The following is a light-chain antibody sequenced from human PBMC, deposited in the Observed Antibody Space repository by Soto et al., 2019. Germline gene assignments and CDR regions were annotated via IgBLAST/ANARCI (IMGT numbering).Light chain of an antibody. CDR1: QSVDLL. V-gene: IGKV1-5*01. Sequence: DNQMAQSPSTLSSSVGDRVTITCRAGQSVDLLLSWYHQKPGKAPKLLIYDASSVQSRVPSSCSSSGSRTEFTITISILQPDDFGTYYCQEYNCYTGTFGPGTKVDIK. CDR2: DAS. J-gene: IGKJ1*01. CDR3: QEYNCYTGT.